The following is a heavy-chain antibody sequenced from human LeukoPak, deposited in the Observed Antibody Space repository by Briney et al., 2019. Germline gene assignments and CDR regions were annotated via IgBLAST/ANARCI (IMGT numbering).Heavy chain of an antibody. CDR2: IYYSGST. Sequence: PSETLSLTCTVSGDSISSSSYYWGWIRQPPGKGLEWIGSIYYSGSTYYNPSLKSRVTISVDTSKNQFSLKLSSVTAADTAVYYCAREYRENDYWGQGTLVTVSS. V-gene: IGHV4-39*07. D-gene: IGHD3-16*02. CDR1: GDSISSSSYY. J-gene: IGHJ4*02. CDR3: AREYRENDY.